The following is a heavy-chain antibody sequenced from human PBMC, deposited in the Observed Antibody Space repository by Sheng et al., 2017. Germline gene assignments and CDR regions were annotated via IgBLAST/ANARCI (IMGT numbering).Heavy chain of an antibody. CDR2: SKSKASGYTT. CDR1: GFIFSDKL. J-gene: IGHJ4*03. V-gene: IGHV3-72*01. D-gene: IGHD3-10*01. CDR3: AMGSTRFGARLYY. Sequence: EVQLVESGGGLVQPGGSLRLSCAASGFIFSDKLMDWVRQAPGKGLEWVARSKSKASGYTTEYVASVKGRFTISRDDSNNFLYLQMNSLKTEDTAVYFCAMGSTRFGARLYYWGRGRPWSPSP.